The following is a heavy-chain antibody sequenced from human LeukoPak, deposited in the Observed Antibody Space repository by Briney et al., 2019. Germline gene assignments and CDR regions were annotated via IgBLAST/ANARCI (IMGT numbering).Heavy chain of an antibody. D-gene: IGHD2-8*01. CDR2: ISAYNGNT. CDR3: ARETPNGYYFDY. CDR1: GYTFTSYG. V-gene: IGHV1-18*01. Sequence: ASVTVSCKASGYTFTSYGISWVRQAPGQGLEWMGWISAYNGNTNYAQKLQGRVTMTTDTSTSTAYMELRSLRSDDTAVYYCARETPNGYYFDYWGQGTLVTVSS. J-gene: IGHJ4*02.